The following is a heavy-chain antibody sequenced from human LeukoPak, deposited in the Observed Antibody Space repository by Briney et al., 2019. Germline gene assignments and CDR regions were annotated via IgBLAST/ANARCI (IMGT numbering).Heavy chain of an antibody. Sequence: PGGSLRLSCAASGFTFSSYAMSWVRQALGKGLEWVSAISGSGGSTYYADSVKGRFTISRDNSKNTLYLQMNSLRAEDTAVYYCAKVTYGSGSYFDYWGQGTLVTVSS. CDR2: ISGSGGST. D-gene: IGHD3-10*01. CDR1: GFTFSSYA. V-gene: IGHV3-23*01. CDR3: AKVTYGSGSYFDY. J-gene: IGHJ4*02.